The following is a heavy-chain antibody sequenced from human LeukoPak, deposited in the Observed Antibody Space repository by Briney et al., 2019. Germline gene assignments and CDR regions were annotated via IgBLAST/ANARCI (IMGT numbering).Heavy chain of an antibody. CDR2: LSPHGNYE. Sequence: GGTLRLSCAASGLTFSDYGIHWVRQAPGKGLEWVAVLSPHGNYEYYADSVQGRFTISRDDSKNTVYLQMNSLRDEDTAIYYCGNLNTPMAYWGQGALVTVSS. V-gene: IGHV3-33*01. J-gene: IGHJ4*02. D-gene: IGHD1/OR15-1a*01. CDR1: GLTFSDYG. CDR3: GNLNTPMAY.